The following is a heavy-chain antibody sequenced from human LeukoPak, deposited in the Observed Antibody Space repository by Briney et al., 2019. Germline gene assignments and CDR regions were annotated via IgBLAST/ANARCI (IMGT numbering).Heavy chain of an antibody. Sequence: ASVKVSCKASGYTFTSYGISWVRQAPGQGLEWMGWISAYNGNTNYAQKLQGRVTMTTDTSTSTAYLELRRLRSDDTAVYYCARDIGMRIIVAAIDYWGQGTLVTVSS. CDR3: ARDIGMRIIVAAIDY. V-gene: IGHV1-18*01. J-gene: IGHJ4*02. CDR2: ISAYNGNT. D-gene: IGHD5-12*01. CDR1: GYTFTSYG.